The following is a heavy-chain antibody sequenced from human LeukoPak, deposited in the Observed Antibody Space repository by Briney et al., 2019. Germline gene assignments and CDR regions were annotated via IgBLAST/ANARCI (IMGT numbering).Heavy chain of an antibody. D-gene: IGHD2-15*01. Sequence: GGSLRLSCAASGFTVRSIYMSWVRQAPGKGLEWVGRIKSKMDGETTDYGAHVKGRFTISRDDSKNTLYLQMNSLKSEDTDVYYCTTIRGFCSGRSCLGYWGQGTLVTVSS. CDR1: GFTVRSIY. J-gene: IGHJ4*02. CDR2: IKSKMDGETT. V-gene: IGHV3-15*01. CDR3: TTIRGFCSGRSCLGY.